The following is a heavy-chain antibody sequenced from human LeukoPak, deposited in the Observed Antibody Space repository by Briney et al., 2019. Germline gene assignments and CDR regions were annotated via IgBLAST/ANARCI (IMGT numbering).Heavy chain of an antibody. J-gene: IGHJ3*02. CDR2: ISGSGGST. D-gene: IGHD3-10*01. CDR3: ARERGELLWFGDAFDI. Sequence: PGGSLRLSCAASGFTFSSYAMSWVRQAPGKGLEWVSAISGSGGSTYYADSVKGRFTISRDNSKNTLYLQMNSLRAEDTAVYYCARERGELLWFGDAFDIWGQGTMVTVSS. CDR1: GFTFSSYA. V-gene: IGHV3-23*01.